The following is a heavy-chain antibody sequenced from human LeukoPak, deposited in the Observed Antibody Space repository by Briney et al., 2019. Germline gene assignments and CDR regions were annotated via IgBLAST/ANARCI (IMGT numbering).Heavy chain of an antibody. D-gene: IGHD6-13*01. CDR2: ISYDGSNK. CDR1: GFIFSSYA. V-gene: IGHV3-30*01. CDR3: ARQIAAAGEAFDY. Sequence: GRSLRLSCAASGFIFSSYAMHWVRQAPGKGLEWVAVISYDGSNKYYADSVKGRFTISRDNSKNTLYLQMNSLRAEDTAVYYCARQIAAAGEAFDYWGQGTLVTVSS. J-gene: IGHJ4*02.